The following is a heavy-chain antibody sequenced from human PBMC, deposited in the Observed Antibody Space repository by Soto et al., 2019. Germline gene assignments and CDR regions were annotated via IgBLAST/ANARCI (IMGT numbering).Heavy chain of an antibody. Sequence: QGQLEQSGAEVRKPGSSVKVSCKASGGSFSSYAISWVRQAPGQGLEWMGGIVPVLGTSHSAQKFQGRVTFSTDDSTTTAYMELSSLRSEDTAVYYCARDSPGGGYYYGMDVWGQGTTVTVPS. D-gene: IGHD3-16*01. CDR3: ARDSPGGGYYYGMDV. J-gene: IGHJ6*02. CDR2: IVPVLGTS. CDR1: GGSFSSYA. V-gene: IGHV1-69*01.